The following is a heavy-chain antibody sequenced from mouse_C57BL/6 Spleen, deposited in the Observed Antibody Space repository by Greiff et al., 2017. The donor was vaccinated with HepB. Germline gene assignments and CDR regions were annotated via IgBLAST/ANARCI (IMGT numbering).Heavy chain of an antibody. CDR3: ARWKMGGNNYFDY. J-gene: IGHJ2*01. CDR1: GYTFTSYW. V-gene: IGHV1-52*01. Sequence: QVQLQQPGAELVRPGSSVKLSCKASGYTFTSYWMHWVKQRPIQGLEWIGNIDPSDSETHYNQKFKDKATLTVDKSSSTAYMQLSSLTSEDSAVYCCARWKMGGNNYFDYWGQGTTLTVSS. D-gene: IGHD2-1*01. CDR2: IDPSDSET.